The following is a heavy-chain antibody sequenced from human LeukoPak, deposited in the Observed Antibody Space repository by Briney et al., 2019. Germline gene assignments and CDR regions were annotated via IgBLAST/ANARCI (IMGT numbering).Heavy chain of an antibody. J-gene: IGHJ1*01. CDR1: GYTFISYH. Sequence: ASVKVSCKASGYTFISYHMHWVRQAPGQGLEWMGIINPSGGSTSYAQKFQGRVTMTRDMSTSTVYMELSSLRSEDTAVYYCAKVASYGRHFQHWGQGTLVTVSS. D-gene: IGHD4-17*01. CDR2: INPSGGST. V-gene: IGHV1-46*01. CDR3: AKVASYGRHFQH.